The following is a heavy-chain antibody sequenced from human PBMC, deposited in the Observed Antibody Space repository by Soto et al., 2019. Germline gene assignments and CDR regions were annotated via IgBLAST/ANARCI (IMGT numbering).Heavy chain of an antibody. CDR2: IYYSGST. J-gene: IGHJ4*02. V-gene: IGHV4-31*03. D-gene: IGHD3-9*01. CDR3: ARYNYDILTGYLYFDY. CDR1: GGSISSGGYY. Sequence: ASETLSLTCTVSGGSISSGGYYWSWIRQHPAKGLEWIGYIYYSGSTYYNPSLKSRVTISVDTSKNQFSLKLSSVTAADTAVYYCARYNYDILTGYLYFDYWGQGTLVTVSS.